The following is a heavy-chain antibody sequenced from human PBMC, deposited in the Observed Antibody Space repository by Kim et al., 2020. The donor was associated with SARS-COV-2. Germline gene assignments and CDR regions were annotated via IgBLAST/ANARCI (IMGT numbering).Heavy chain of an antibody. D-gene: IGHD1-1*01. V-gene: IGHV1-46*01. J-gene: IGHJ4*02. CDR3: ARTGTTFYFDY. Sequence: TSYAQKFQGRVTMTWDTSTSTVYMELSSLRSEDTAVYYCARTGTTFYFDYWGQGTLVTVSS. CDR2: T.